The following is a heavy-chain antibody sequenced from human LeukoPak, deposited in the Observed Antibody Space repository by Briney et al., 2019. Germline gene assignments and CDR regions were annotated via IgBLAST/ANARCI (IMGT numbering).Heavy chain of an antibody. D-gene: IGHD2-8*01. CDR1: GFISSTYA. Sequence: GGSLRLSCAASGFISSTYAMNWVRQAPGKGLEWVAVISDDGRQTYYADSVKGRFTISRDNSKNTVYLQMNSLRDEDSATYYCARVYLERLTAGYFDHWGQGTQVIVSS. CDR3: ARVYLERLTAGYFDH. V-gene: IGHV3-30*04. CDR2: ISDDGRQT. J-gene: IGHJ4*02.